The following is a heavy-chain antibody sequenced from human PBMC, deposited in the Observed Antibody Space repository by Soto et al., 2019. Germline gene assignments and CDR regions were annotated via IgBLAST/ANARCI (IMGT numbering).Heavy chain of an antibody. J-gene: IGHJ4*02. CDR3: ARGGQLAIDY. CDR1: GYTFTSYY. CDR2: ITPSGGRT. D-gene: IGHD6-6*01. Sequence: QVQLVQSGAEVKKPGASVKVSCKASGYTFTSYYMHWVRQAPGKGLEWMGLITPSGGRTRYAQKFQGGVTLTRDTSTTTVYMELSSLRSEDTALYYCARGGQLAIDYWGQGTLVTVSS. V-gene: IGHV1-46*01.